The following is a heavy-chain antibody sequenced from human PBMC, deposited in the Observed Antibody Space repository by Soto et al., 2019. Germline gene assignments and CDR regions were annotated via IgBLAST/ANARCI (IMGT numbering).Heavy chain of an antibody. CDR2: ISAYNGNT. J-gene: IGHJ6*03. V-gene: IGHV1-18*01. CDR1: GYTFTSYG. CDR3: ARENPYYDFWSGYYESYYYYYYMDV. Sequence: ASVKVSCKASGYTFTSYGISWVRQAPGQGLEWMGWISAYNGNTNYAQKLQGRVTMTTDTSTSTAYMELRSLRSDDTAVYYCARENPYYDFWSGYYESYYYYYYMDVWGKGTTVTVSS. D-gene: IGHD3-3*01.